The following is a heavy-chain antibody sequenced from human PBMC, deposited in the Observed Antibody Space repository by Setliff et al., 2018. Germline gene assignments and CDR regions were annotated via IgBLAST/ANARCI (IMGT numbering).Heavy chain of an antibody. J-gene: IGHJ4*02. Sequence: GESLKISCKGSGYNFGTYWINWVRQMPGRGLEWMGRIDPSDSYTNYNPSFQGQVTISADKSINTDYLQWVGLKASDTAMYYCAVLQVPLAAPAHFEFWGQGTPVTVSS. CDR1: GYNFGTYW. V-gene: IGHV5-10-1*04. CDR2: IDPSDSYT. D-gene: IGHD3-10*01. CDR3: AVLQVPLAAPAHFEF.